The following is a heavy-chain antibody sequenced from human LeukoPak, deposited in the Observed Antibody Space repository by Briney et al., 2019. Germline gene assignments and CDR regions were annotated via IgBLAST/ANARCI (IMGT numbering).Heavy chain of an antibody. CDR3: ARAGITIFSRPPDY. D-gene: IGHD3-9*01. CDR2: ISSSGSTI. Sequence: PGGSLRLSCAASGFTFSDYYMSWIRQAPGKGLEWVPYISSSGSTIYYADSVKGRFTISRDNAKNSLYLQMNSLRAEDTAVYYCARAGITIFSRPPDYWGQGTLVTVSS. J-gene: IGHJ4*02. CDR1: GFTFSDYY. V-gene: IGHV3-11*01.